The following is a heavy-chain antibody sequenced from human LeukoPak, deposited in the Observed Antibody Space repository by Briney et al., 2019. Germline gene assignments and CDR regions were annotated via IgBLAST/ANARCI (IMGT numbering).Heavy chain of an antibody. Sequence: PGGSLRLSCAASGFTFSSYSMNWVRQAPGKGLEWVSYISSSSSTIYYADSVKGRFTISGDNAKNSLYLQMNSLRAEDTAVYYCARLDYGSVDYWGQGTLVTVSS. CDR2: ISSSSSTI. CDR1: GFTFSSYS. CDR3: ARLDYGSVDY. D-gene: IGHD3-10*01. J-gene: IGHJ4*02. V-gene: IGHV3-48*01.